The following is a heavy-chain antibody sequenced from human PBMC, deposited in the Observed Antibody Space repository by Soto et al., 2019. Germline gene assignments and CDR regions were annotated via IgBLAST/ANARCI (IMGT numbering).Heavy chain of an antibody. CDR1: GGSFSSYY. D-gene: IGHD6-13*01. CDR3: ARVVAYSSSWFDP. V-gene: IGHV4-59*01. Sequence: AETLSLTCTVSGGSFSSYYWLWIRQPPGKGLEWIGYIYYSGSTNYNPSLKSRVNISVYTSKNQFSLKLSSVTAADTAVYYCARVVAYSSSWFDPWGQGTLVTVSS. CDR2: IYYSGST. J-gene: IGHJ5*02.